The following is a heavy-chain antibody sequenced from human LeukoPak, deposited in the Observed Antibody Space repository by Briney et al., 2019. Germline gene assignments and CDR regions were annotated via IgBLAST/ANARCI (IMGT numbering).Heavy chain of an antibody. J-gene: IGHJ5*02. CDR1: GGSISSYY. CDR3: ARDLAVAGTLEYNWFDP. V-gene: IGHV4-4*07. CDR2: IYTSGST. D-gene: IGHD6-19*01. Sequence: SETLSLTCTVSGGSISSYYWSWIRQPAGKGLEWIGRIYTSGSTNYNPSLKSRVTMSVDTSKNQFSRKLSSVTAADTAVYYCARDLAVAGTLEYNWFDPWGQGTLVTVSS.